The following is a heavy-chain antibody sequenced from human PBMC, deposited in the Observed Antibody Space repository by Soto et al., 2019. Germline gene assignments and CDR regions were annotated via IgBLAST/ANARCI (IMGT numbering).Heavy chain of an antibody. J-gene: IGHJ5*02. CDR2: MNPNSGNT. D-gene: IGHD6-6*01. V-gene: IGHV1-8*01. CDR3: ARGSTRPRRAARRGANWFDP. CDR1: GYTFTSYD. Sequence: QVQLVQSGAEVKKPGASVKVSCKASGYTFTSYDINWVRQATGQGLEWMGWMNPNSGNTGYAQKFQGRVTMTRNTSISTAYMELSSLRSEDTAVYYCARGSTRPRRAARRGANWFDPWGQGTLVTVSS.